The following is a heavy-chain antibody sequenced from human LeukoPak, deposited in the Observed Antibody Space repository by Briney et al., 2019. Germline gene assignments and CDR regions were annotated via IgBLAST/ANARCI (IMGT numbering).Heavy chain of an antibody. CDR1: GFTFSSYA. V-gene: IGHV4-34*01. CDR3: ARGGGNLLPFFDPKYYYYMDV. D-gene: IGHD3-9*01. J-gene: IGHJ6*03. Sequence: GSLRLSCAASGFTFSSYAMSWIRQSPGKGLEWIAEINHSGGTNYNPSLRSRVTVFLDTSKNQFSLKLRSVTAADTAVYYCARGGGNLLPFFDPKYYYYMDVWGKGTTVTVSS. CDR2: INHSGGT.